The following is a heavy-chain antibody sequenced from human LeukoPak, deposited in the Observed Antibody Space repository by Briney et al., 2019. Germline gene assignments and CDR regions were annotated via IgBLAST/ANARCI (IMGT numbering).Heavy chain of an antibody. V-gene: IGHV4-39*01. CDR2: IYYSGST. CDR1: GGSISSSSYY. J-gene: IGHJ3*02. CDR3: ARRDSSGRVAFDI. Sequence: PSETLSLTCTASGGSISSSSYYWGWIRQPPGKGLEWIGSIYYSGSTYYNPSLKSRVTISVDTSKNQFSLKLSSVTAADTAVYYCARRDSSGRVAFDIWGQGTMVAVSS. D-gene: IGHD3-22*01.